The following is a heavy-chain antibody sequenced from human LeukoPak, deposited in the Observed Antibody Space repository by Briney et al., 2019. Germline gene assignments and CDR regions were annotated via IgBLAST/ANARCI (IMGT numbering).Heavy chain of an antibody. CDR3: AKDMGFGENQDYYGTDV. J-gene: IGHJ6*02. Sequence: PGGSLRLSCAASGFTFDDYAMHWVRQAPGQGLEWVSGISWNSGSIGYADSVKGRFTISRDNAKNSLYLQMNSLRAEDTALYYCAKDMGFGENQDYYGTDVWGQGTTVTVSS. CDR2: ISWNSGSI. CDR1: GFTFDDYA. V-gene: IGHV3-9*01. D-gene: IGHD3-10*01.